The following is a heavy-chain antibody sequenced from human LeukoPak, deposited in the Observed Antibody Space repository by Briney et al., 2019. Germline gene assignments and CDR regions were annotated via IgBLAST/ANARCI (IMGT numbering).Heavy chain of an antibody. CDR1: GYPFTSYD. D-gene: IGHD1-14*01. V-gene: IGHV1-8*03. CDR2: MNCNSDNS. CDR3: ARRTGNHYGPFDY. J-gene: IGHJ4*02. Sequence: SVKLSCKASGYPFTSYDINWARHATRQGLEWMGWMNCNSDNSGCTQKFEGRVTITRNTSISTVYMELSSLRSEDTAVYFCARRTGNHYGPFDYWGQGTLVTVSS.